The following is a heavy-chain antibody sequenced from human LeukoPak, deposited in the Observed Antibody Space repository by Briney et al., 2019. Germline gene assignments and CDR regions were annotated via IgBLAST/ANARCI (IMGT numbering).Heavy chain of an antibody. CDR1: GFTFSSYS. CDR2: ISSSSSYI. CDR3: ASSRSGWIYFDY. V-gene: IGHV3-21*01. J-gene: IGHJ4*02. D-gene: IGHD6-19*01. Sequence: GGSLRLSCAASGFTFSSYSMNWVRQAPGKGLEWVSSISSSSSYIYYADSVKGRFTISRDNAKNSLYLQMNSLRAEDTAVYYCASSRSGWIYFDYWGQGTLVTVSS.